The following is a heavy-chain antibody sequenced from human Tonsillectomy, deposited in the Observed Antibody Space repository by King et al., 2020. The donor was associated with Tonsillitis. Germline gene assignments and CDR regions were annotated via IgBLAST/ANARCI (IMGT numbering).Heavy chain of an antibody. V-gene: IGHV1-2*02. CDR1: GYTFTGYY. D-gene: IGHD2-2*01. CDR3: ARDREADIVVVPAPAFDP. J-gene: IGHJ5*02. CDR2: INPNSGGT. Sequence: QLVQSGAEVKKPGASVKVSCKASGYTFTGYYMHWVRQAPGQGLEWMGWINPNSGGTNYAQKFQGRVTMTRDTSISTAYMELSRLRSDDTAVYYCARDREADIVVVPAPAFDPWGQGTLVTVSS.